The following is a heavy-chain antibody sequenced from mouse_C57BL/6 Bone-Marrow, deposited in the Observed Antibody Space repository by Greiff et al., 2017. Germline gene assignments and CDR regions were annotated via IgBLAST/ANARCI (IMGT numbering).Heavy chain of an antibody. Sequence: EVQVVESGGGLVQPGESLKLSCESNEYEFPSHDMSWVRKTPEKRLALVAAINSDGGSTYYPDTMERRFIISRDNTKKTLYLQMSSLRSEDTALYYCARLYYYVSSYAMDYWGQGTSVTVSS. J-gene: IGHJ4*01. D-gene: IGHD1-1*01. CDR2: INSDGGST. CDR3: ARLYYYVSSYAMDY. V-gene: IGHV5-2*01. CDR1: EYEFPSHD.